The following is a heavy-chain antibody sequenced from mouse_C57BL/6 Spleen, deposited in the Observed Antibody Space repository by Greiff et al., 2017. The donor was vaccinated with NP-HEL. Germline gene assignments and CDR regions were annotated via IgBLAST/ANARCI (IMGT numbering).Heavy chain of an antibody. Sequence: VQLQQSGTVLARPGASVKMSCKTSGYTFTSYWMHWVKQRPGQGLEWIGAIYPGNSDTSYNQKFKGKAKLTAVTSASTAYMELSSLTTEDSAVYYCTRRDYGSSAFDYWGQGTTLTVSA. CDR2: IYPGNSDT. CDR3: TRRDYGSSAFDY. V-gene: IGHV1-5*01. D-gene: IGHD1-1*01. J-gene: IGHJ2*01. CDR1: GYTFTSYW.